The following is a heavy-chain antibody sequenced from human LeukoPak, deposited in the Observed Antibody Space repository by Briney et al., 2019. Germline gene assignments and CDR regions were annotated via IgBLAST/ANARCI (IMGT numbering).Heavy chain of an antibody. CDR2: IYYSGST. CDR1: GGSISSSSYY. V-gene: IGHV4-39*01. CDR3: ARRKDGYNRYYFDY. Sequence: SETLSLTCTVSGGSISSSSYYWGWIRQPPGKGLEWIGSIYYSGSTYYNPSLKSRVTISVGTSKNQFSLKLSSVTAADTAVYYCARRKDGYNRYYFDYWGQGTLVTVSS. D-gene: IGHD5-24*01. J-gene: IGHJ4*02.